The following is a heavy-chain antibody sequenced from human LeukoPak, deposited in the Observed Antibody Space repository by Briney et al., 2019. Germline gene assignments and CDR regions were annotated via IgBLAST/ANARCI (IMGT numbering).Heavy chain of an antibody. V-gene: IGHV4-61*02. CDR2: IYTSGST. D-gene: IGHD3-16*01. CDR1: GGSISSGSYY. CDR3: ASYAVATNYYMDV. Sequence: SETLSLTCTVSGGSISSGSYYWSWIRQPAGKGLEWIGRIYTSGSTNYNPSLKSRVTISVDTSKNQFSLKLSSVTAADTAVYYCASYAVATNYYMDVWGKGTTVTVSS. J-gene: IGHJ6*03.